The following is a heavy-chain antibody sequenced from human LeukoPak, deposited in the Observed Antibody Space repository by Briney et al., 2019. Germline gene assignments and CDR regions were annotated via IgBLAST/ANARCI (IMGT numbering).Heavy chain of an antibody. CDR1: GFTFDDYA. Sequence: GGSLRLSCAASGFTFDDYAMHWVRQAPGKGLEWVSLISGDGGSTYYADSVKGRFTISRDNSKNSLYLQMNSLRAEDTALYYCAKDFHGAANYYDSSGLTSLPDYWGQGTLVTVSS. D-gene: IGHD3-22*01. CDR3: AKDFHGAANYYDSSGLTSLPDY. J-gene: IGHJ4*02. V-gene: IGHV3-43*02. CDR2: ISGDGGST.